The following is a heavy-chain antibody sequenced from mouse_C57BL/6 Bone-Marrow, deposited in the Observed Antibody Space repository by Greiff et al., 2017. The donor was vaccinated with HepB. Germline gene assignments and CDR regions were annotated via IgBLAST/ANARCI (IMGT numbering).Heavy chain of an antibody. CDR2: ISSGSSTI. Sequence: DVQLVESGGGLVKPGGSLKLSCAASGFTFSDYGMHWVRQAPEKGLEWVAYISSGSSTIYYADTVKGRFTISRDNAKNTLFLQMTSLRSEDTAMYYCARPNYYGPYYFDYWGQGTTLTVSS. CDR1: GFTFSDYG. V-gene: IGHV5-17*01. D-gene: IGHD1-1*01. CDR3: ARPNYYGPYYFDY. J-gene: IGHJ2*01.